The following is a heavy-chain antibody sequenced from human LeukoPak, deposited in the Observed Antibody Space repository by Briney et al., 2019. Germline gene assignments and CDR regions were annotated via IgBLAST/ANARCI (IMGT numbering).Heavy chain of an antibody. V-gene: IGHV4-59*01. CDR2: IYYSGST. CDR1: GGSISSYY. D-gene: IGHD6-13*01. Sequence: PSETLSLTCTVSGGSISSYYWSWIRQPQGKGLEWIGYIYYSGSTNYNPSLKSRVTISVDTSKNQFSLKLSSVTAADTAVYYCARAKADDSSWDFDYWGQGTLVTVSS. CDR3: ARAKADDSSWDFDY. J-gene: IGHJ4*02.